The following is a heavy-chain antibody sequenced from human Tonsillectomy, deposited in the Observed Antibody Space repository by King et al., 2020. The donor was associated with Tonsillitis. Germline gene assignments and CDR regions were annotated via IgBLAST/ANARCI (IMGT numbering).Heavy chain of an antibody. CDR1: GYTFTSYD. D-gene: IGHD3-9*01. V-gene: IGHV1-8*01. J-gene: IGHJ6*02. Sequence: QGQLVQSGAEVKKPGASVKVSCKASGYTFTSYDINWVRQATGQGLEWMGWMNPNNGYTGYAQKFQGRVTMTRNTSISIAYMELSSLRSEDTAVYYCARALQYDLLTGYYLNYYYGMDVWGQGTTVTVSS. CDR3: ARALQYDLLTGYYLNYYYGMDV. CDR2: MNPNNGYT.